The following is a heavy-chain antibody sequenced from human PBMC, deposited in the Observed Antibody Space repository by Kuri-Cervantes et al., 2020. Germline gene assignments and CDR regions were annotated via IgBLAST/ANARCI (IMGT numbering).Heavy chain of an antibody. D-gene: IGHD3-10*01. V-gene: IGHV3-23*01. Sequence: GGSLRLSCAASGFTFSSYAMSWVRQAPGKGLEWVSAISGSGGSTYYADSVKGRFTISRDNSKNTLYLQMGSLRAEDMAVYCCARAGGLLWFGELGAFDIWGQGTMVTVSS. CDR3: ARAGGLLWFGELGAFDI. J-gene: IGHJ3*02. CDR1: GFTFSSYA. CDR2: ISGSGGST.